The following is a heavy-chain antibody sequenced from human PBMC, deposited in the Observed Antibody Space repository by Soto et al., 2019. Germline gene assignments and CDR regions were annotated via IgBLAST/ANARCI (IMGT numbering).Heavy chain of an antibody. D-gene: IGHD6-13*01. CDR3: PRASASSRYNWFDP. Sequence: GGSLRLSCAASGFTFSSYSMNWVRQAPGKGLEWVSSISSSSSYIYYADSVKGRFTISRDNAKNSLYLQMNSLRAEDTAVYYCPRASASSRYNWFDPLGQGTLVTVSS. CDR2: ISSSSSYI. CDR1: GFTFSSYS. V-gene: IGHV3-21*01. J-gene: IGHJ5*02.